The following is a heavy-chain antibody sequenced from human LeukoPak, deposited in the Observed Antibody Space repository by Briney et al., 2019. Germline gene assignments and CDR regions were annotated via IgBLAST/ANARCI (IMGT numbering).Heavy chain of an antibody. J-gene: IGHJ4*02. CDR2: SHPSSGGA. Sequence: ASVKVSCKASAYTFTDYYVHWVRQAPGQGLEWMGWSHPSSGGAGYAQKFQGRVSMTGDTSISTAYMLLTRLTSDDTAVYYCGIKRIRGNPFDYWGQGTLVTVSS. CDR1: AYTFTDYY. V-gene: IGHV1-2*02. CDR3: GIKRIRGNPFDY. D-gene: IGHD3-10*01.